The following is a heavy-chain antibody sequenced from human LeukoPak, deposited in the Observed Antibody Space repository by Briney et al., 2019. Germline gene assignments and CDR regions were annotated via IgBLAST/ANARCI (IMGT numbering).Heavy chain of an antibody. D-gene: IGHD3-22*01. J-gene: IGHJ3*01. CDR1: GFTFSNYW. CDR3: ARGGQSISMIGVV. V-gene: IGHV3-74*01. CDR2: INSDGRST. Sequence: PGGSLRLSCVVSGFTFSNYWMHWVRQAPGEGLVWVSRINSDGRSTNYADPAKGRFTISRDNAKNTLYLQMNSLGAEDTAVYYCARGGQSISMIGVVWGQGTMVTVSS.